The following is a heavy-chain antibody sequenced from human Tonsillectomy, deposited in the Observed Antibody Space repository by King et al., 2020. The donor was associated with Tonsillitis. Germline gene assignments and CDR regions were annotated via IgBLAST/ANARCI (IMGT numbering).Heavy chain of an antibody. CDR2: IKQDGSEK. CDR3: ARNSSDPKFYYYYYMDV. CDR1: GFTFSYYL. Sequence: VQLVESGGGLVRPGGSLRLSCAASGFTFSYYLMTWVRQAPGKGLGWVANIKQDGSEKYSVDSLKGRFTISRDNAKNSVYLQMNSLRAEDTAVYHCARNSSDPKFYYYYYMDVWGNGTTVTVSS. V-gene: IGHV3-7*04. J-gene: IGHJ6*03. D-gene: IGHD3-22*01.